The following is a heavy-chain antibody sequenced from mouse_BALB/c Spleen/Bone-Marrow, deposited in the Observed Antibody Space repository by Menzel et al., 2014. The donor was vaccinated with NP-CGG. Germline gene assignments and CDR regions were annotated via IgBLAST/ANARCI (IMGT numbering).Heavy chain of an antibody. CDR2: INPGSGGT. V-gene: IGHV1-54*01. D-gene: IGHD2-1*01. Sequence: VKLQESGAELVRPGTSVKYCKASGYAFTNYSIEWVKQKPGQGLEWIGVINPGSGGTNYNEKFKGKATLTADKSSSTAYMQLSSLTSDDSAVYFCARIYYGNYYWGQGTTLTVSS. CDR1: GYAFTNYS. CDR3: ARIYYGNYY. J-gene: IGHJ2*01.